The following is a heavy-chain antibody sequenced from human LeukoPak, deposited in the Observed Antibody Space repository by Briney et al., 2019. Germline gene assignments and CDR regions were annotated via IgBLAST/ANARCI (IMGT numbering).Heavy chain of an antibody. CDR2: IYSSGST. CDR1: GGSISSGGYY. V-gene: IGHV4-61*02. J-gene: IGHJ4*02. D-gene: IGHD5-12*01. CDR3: AREKTGIPGGVALES. Sequence: SETLSLTCTVSGGSISSGGYYWSWIRQSAGKGLEWIGRIYSSGSTTYNPSLKSRVSMSVDTSKKQFSLRLSSVTAADTAIFFCAREKTGIPGGVALESWGQGTLVIVSS.